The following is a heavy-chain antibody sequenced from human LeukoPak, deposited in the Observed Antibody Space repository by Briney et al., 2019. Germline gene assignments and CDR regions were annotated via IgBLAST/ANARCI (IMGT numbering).Heavy chain of an antibody. J-gene: IGHJ4*02. D-gene: IGHD6-13*01. CDR2: ISGRDGRT. Sequence: GGSLRLSCAVSGLTFYTYAMSWVRQAPGKGLEWVSAISGRDGRTYYTDSVKGRFTISRDNSKNTLYLQMNSLRAEDTAVYYCCTSPSFGSSWYQFNYWGQGALVAVSS. CDR3: CTSPSFGSSWYQFNY. CDR1: GLTFYTYA. V-gene: IGHV3-23*01.